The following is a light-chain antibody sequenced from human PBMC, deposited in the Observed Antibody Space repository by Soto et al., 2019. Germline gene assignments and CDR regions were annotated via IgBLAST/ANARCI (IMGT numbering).Light chain of an antibody. CDR2: EVS. V-gene: IGLV2-8*01. CDR1: SSDVGGYNY. Sequence: QSALTQPHSASGSPGQSVTISCTGTSSDVGGYNYVSWYQQHLGKAPKLMIYEVSKRPSGVPDRFSGSKSGNTASLTVSGLQAEDEADYYCSSYAGRNNVVFGGGTKLTVL. CDR3: SSYAGRNNVV. J-gene: IGLJ2*01.